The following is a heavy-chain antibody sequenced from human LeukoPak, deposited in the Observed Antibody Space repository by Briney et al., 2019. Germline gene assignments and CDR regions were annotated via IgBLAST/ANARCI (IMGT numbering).Heavy chain of an antibody. D-gene: IGHD1-26*01. CDR2: IKTDGSEK. J-gene: IGHJ4*02. CDR1: GFTFSNAW. CDR3: AKDSAVGATTYFDY. Sequence: GGSLRLSCAASGFTFSNAWMSWVRQAPGKGLQWVANIKTDGSEKYYVDSVKGRFTISRDNSKNTLYLQMNSLRAEDTAVYYCAKDSAVGATTYFDYWGQGTLVTVSS. V-gene: IGHV3-7*01.